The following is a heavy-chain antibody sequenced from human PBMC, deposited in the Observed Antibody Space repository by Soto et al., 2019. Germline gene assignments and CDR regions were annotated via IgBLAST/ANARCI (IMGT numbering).Heavy chain of an antibody. Sequence: QVQLVQSGAEVKKPGSSVKVSCKASGGTFSSYAISWVRQAPGQGLEWRGGSIPNSDTTNYAQKFQGRVRITSDESTSTAYMELSSLRSEDTAVYYCARSQGSSTSLEIYYYYYYGMDVWGQGTTVTVSS. J-gene: IGHJ6*02. V-gene: IGHV1-69*01. CDR1: GGTFSSYA. D-gene: IGHD2-2*01. CDR3: ARSQGSSTSLEIYYYYYYGMDV. CDR2: SIPNSDTT.